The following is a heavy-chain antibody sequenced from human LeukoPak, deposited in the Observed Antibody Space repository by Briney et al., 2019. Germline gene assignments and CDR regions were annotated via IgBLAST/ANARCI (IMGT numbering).Heavy chain of an antibody. V-gene: IGHV1-8*01. CDR2: MNPKSGNT. Sequence: ASVKVSCKASGYTFSTYDINWVRQAPGQGLEWMGWMNPKSGNTGFAQKFQGRLTMTRDTSISTAYMQLSSLRSEDTAVYYCARGHQWLAPFDFWGQGALVTVAP. J-gene: IGHJ4*02. D-gene: IGHD6-19*01. CDR1: GYTFSTYD. CDR3: ARGHQWLAPFDF.